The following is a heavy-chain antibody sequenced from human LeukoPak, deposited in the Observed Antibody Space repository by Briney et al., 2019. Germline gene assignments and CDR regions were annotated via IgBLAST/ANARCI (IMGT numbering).Heavy chain of an antibody. D-gene: IGHD6-13*01. CDR2: ISGSGGST. J-gene: IGHJ5*02. V-gene: IGHV3-23*01. CDR1: GFTFSSYG. Sequence: PGGSLRLSCTASGFTFSSYGMSWVRQAPGKGLDWVSAISGSGGSTYYADSVKGRFTISRDNAKNSLYLQMNSLRAEDTAVYYCARERTTAAGGSLNWFDPWGQGTLVTVSS. CDR3: ARERTTAAGGSLNWFDP.